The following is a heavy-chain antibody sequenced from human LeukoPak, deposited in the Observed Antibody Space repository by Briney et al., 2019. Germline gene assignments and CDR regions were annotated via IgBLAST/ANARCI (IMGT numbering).Heavy chain of an antibody. CDR3: ARGHIAARPDSPDY. Sequence: GGSLRLSCAASGFTFSSYAMHWVRQAPGKGLEWVAVISYDGSNKYYADSVKGRFTISRDNSKNTLYLQMNSLRAEDTAVYYCARGHIAARPDSPDYWGQGTLVTVSS. V-gene: IGHV3-30-3*01. D-gene: IGHD6-6*01. CDR1: GFTFSSYA. J-gene: IGHJ4*02. CDR2: ISYDGSNK.